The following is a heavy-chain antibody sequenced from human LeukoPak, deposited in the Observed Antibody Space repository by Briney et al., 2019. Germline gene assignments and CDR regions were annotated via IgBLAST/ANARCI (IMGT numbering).Heavy chain of an antibody. CDR1: RGTFSSYA. CDR3: ARTSAGTPGQYYYGSGSYPLGAFDI. Sequence: ASVKVSCKASRGTFSSYAISWVRQAPGQGLEWMGGIIPIFGTANYAQKFQGRVTIATDESTSTAYMELSSLRSEDTAVYYCARTSAGTPGQYYYGSGSYPLGAFDIWGQGTMVTVSS. D-gene: IGHD3-10*01. CDR2: IIPIFGTA. V-gene: IGHV1-69*05. J-gene: IGHJ3*02.